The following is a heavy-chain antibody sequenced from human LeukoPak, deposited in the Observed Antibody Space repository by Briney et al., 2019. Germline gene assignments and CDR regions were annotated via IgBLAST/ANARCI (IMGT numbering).Heavy chain of an antibody. D-gene: IGHD3-9*01. CDR2: ISGSGVTT. V-gene: IGHV3-23*01. Sequence: GGSLRLSRAASGFTFSSYVMSWVRQAPGKGLEWVSAISGSGVTTYYADSVKGRFTISRDNSKNTLYLQMNSLRAEDTAVYYCAKAGEYDILTGYYGDYWGQGTLVTVSS. CDR3: AKAGEYDILTGYYGDY. CDR1: GFTFSSYV. J-gene: IGHJ4*02.